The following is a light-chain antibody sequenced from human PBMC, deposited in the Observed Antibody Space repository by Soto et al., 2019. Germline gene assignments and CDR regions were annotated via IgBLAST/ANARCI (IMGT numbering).Light chain of an antibody. V-gene: IGKV1-12*01. J-gene: IGKJ5*01. CDR3: QQANSFPLT. CDR2: TAS. CDR1: QDINTW. Sequence: DTQMTQSPSSVSASVGDRVTITCRASQDINTWLAWYQQKPGKAPKLLIYTASSLQTGVPSRFSGSGSGTDFTLTISSLQPEDFATYYCQQANSFPLTFGQGTRLEIK.